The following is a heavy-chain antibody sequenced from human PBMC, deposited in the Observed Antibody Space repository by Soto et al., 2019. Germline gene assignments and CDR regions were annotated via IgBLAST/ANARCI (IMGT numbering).Heavy chain of an antibody. CDR3: ARSPDSGDYVDY. CDR2: IYFSGTT. Sequence: QVQLQESGPRLVQPSETLSLTCSVSGGSVSSDSYYWSWIRQPPGAGLEWIGYIYFSGTTNYNLSLDSRVNILVDSSKNQFSLNLSSVTAADTAVYYCARSPDSGDYVDYWGQGTPVAVSS. J-gene: IGHJ4*02. D-gene: IGHD4-17*01. V-gene: IGHV4-61*01. CDR1: GGSVSSDSYY.